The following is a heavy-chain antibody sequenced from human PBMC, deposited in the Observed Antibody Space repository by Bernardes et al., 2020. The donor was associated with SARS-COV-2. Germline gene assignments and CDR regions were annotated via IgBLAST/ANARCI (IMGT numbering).Heavy chain of an antibody. V-gene: IGHV3-33*01. D-gene: IGHD1-26*01. J-gene: IGHJ4*02. CDR1: GFTFSSYG. Sequence: GGSLRLSCAASGFTFSSYGMHWVRQAPGKGLEWVAVIWYDGSNKYYADSVKGRFTISRDNSKNTLYLQMNSLRAEDTAVYYCAREGIVGATTGLDYWGQGTLVTVSS. CDR2: IWYDGSNK. CDR3: AREGIVGATTGLDY.